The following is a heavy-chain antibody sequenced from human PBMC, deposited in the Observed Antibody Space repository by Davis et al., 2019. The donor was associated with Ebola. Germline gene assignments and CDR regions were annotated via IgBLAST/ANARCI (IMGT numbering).Heavy chain of an antibody. CDR2: ISSSTTTI. CDR3: ARDLTYGGDPGAFDI. CDR1: GFTFTSYS. V-gene: IGHV3-48*02. D-gene: IGHD4-23*01. Sequence: GGSLRLSCGASGFTFTSYSMSWVRQAPGKGLEWVSYISSSTTTIKYADSVKGRFTISRDNAKNSLYLQMNSLRDEDTAMYFCARDLTYGGDPGAFDIWGQGTMVTVSS. J-gene: IGHJ3*02.